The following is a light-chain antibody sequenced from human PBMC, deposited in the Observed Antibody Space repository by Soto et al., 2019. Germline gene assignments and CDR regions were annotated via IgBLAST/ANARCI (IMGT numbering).Light chain of an antibody. CDR3: QQYGNVPRT. Sequence: EIVLTQSPGTLSLSPGERATLSCRASQTINRSFLAWYQHKPGQAPRLLIYGASSRATGIPDRFSGSGSGTDFILSISRLEPEDFAVYCWQQYGNVPRTFGQGTKVEIK. CDR2: GAS. CDR1: QTINRSF. J-gene: IGKJ1*01. V-gene: IGKV3-20*01.